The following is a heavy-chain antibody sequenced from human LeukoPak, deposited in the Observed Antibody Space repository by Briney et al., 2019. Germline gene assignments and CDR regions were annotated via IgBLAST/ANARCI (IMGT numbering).Heavy chain of an antibody. J-gene: IGHJ4*02. CDR3: ARMVRSCSSTSCYLGEFDY. CDR1: GGSFSGYY. CDR2: INHSGST. V-gene: IGHV4-34*01. Sequence: PSETLSLTCAVYGGSFSGYYWSWIRQPPGKGLEWIGEINHSGSTNYNPSLKSRVTISGDTSKNQFSLKLSSVTAADTAVYYCARMVRSCSSTSCYLGEFDYWGQGTLVTVSS. D-gene: IGHD2-2*01.